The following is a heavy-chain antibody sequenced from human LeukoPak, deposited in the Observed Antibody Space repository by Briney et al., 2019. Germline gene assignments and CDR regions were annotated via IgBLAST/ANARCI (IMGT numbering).Heavy chain of an antibody. CDR1: GYCFTSYW. CDR2: IYPGDSDT. V-gene: IGHV5-51*01. J-gene: IGHJ4*02. CDR3: AVLWFGESDFDY. Sequence: AGSLKSSCKGAGYCFTSYWIGWVRQMPAKGLEWMGIIYPGDSDTRYSPSFQGQVTISADKSIRTAYLQWSSLKASETAMYYCAVLWFGESDFDYWGQGTLVTVSS. D-gene: IGHD3-10*01.